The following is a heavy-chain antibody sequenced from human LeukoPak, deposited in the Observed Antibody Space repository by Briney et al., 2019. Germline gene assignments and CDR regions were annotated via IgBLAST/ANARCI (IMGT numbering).Heavy chain of an antibody. CDR2: ISGSGGST. CDR1: GFTFSSYA. D-gene: IGHD2-2*01. Sequence: GGSLRLSCAASGFTFSSYAMSWVRQAPGKGLEWVSAISGSGGSTYYADSVKGRFTVSRDNSKNTLYLQMNSLRAEDTAVYYCAKDAGRYCSSTSCYGGKYYFDYWGQGTLVTVSS. J-gene: IGHJ4*02. V-gene: IGHV3-23*01. CDR3: AKDAGRYCSSTSCYGGKYYFDY.